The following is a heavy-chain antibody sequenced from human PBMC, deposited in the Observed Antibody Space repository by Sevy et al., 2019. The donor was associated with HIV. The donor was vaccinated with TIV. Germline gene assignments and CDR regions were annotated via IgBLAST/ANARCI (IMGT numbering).Heavy chain of an antibody. V-gene: IGHV4-59*01. D-gene: IGHD3-22*01. CDR2: IYYSGST. CDR3: ARERHYYDSSGYYYPLNDY. J-gene: IGHJ4*02. Sequence: SETLSLTCTVSGGSISSYYWSWIRQPPGKGLEWIGYIYYSGSTNYKPSLKSRVTISVDTSKNQFSLKLSSVTAADTAVYYCARERHYYDSSGYYYPLNDYWGQGTLVTVS. CDR1: GGSISSYY.